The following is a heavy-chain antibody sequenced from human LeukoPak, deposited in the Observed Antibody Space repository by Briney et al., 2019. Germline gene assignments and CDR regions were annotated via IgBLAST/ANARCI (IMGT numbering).Heavy chain of an antibody. D-gene: IGHD3-9*01. Sequence: SQTLSLTCAISGDSVSSNSAAWNWIRQSPSRGLEWLGRTYYRSKWYNDYAVSVKSRITINPDTSKNQFSLQLNSVTPEDTAVYYCARGHYDILTGYYAPFDFWGQGTLVTVSS. V-gene: IGHV6-1*01. J-gene: IGHJ4*02. CDR3: ARGHYDILTGYYAPFDF. CDR2: TYYRSKWYN. CDR1: GDSVSSNSAA.